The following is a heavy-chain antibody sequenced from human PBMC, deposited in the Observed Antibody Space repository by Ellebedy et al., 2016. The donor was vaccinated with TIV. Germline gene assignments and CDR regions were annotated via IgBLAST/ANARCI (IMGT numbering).Heavy chain of an antibody. CDR3: ARGPFEN. CDR1: GFTFNNYW. CDR2: IKEDGNEK. V-gene: IGHV3-7*03. Sequence: PGGSLRLSCAASGFTFNNYWMHWVRQAPGQGLEWVANIKEDGNEKYYVHSVKGRFTISRDNAKNSLYLQMSSLTVEDTAVYYCARGPFENWGQGALVVVSS. J-gene: IGHJ4*02.